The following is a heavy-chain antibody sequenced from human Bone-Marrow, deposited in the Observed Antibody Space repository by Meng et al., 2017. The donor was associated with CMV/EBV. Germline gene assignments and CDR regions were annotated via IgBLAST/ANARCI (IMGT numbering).Heavy chain of an antibody. J-gene: IGHJ5*02. Sequence: SETLSLTCTVSGGSISSYYWSWIRQPPGKGLEWIGYIYYSGSTNYNPSLKSRVTISVDTSKNQFSLKLSSVTAADTAVYYCARLVYCSSTSCPSGWFDPWGQGTLVTASS. CDR2: IYYSGST. V-gene: IGHV4-59*01. D-gene: IGHD2-2*01. CDR3: ARLVYCSSTSCPSGWFDP. CDR1: GGSISSYY.